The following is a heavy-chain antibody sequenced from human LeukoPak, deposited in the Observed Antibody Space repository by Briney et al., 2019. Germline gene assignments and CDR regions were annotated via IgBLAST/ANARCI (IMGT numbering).Heavy chain of an antibody. CDR1: GFTFTTNA. D-gene: IGHD1-26*01. J-gene: IGHJ3*02. CDR2: ISGSGGST. CDR3: AKDVWEGVFDI. Sequence: GGSLSSSCPAPGFTFTTNAMTGVPQPPGKGREWVSAISGSGGSTYYADSVKGRVTISRDNSKNTVYLQMNSLRSEDTAVYHCAKDVWEGVFDIWGQGIMVIVSS. V-gene: IGHV3-23*01.